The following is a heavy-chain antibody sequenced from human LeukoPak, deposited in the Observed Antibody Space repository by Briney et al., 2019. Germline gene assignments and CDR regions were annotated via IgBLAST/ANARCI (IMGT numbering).Heavy chain of an antibody. CDR3: AKVGIFTQDY. CDR1: GFTFSSYG. J-gene: IGHJ4*02. V-gene: IGHV3-30*02. Sequence: GGSLRLSCAASGFTFSSYGMHWVRQAPGTGLEWVAFIRYDGSNKYYADSVKGRFTISRDNSKNTLYLQMNSLRAEDTAVYYCAKVGIFTQDYWGQGTLVTVSS. D-gene: IGHD2-21*01. CDR2: IRYDGSNK.